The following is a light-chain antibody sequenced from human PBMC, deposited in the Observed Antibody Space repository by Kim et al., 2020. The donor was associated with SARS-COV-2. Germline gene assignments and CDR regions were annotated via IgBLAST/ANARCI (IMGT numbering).Light chain of an antibody. CDR2: WAS. V-gene: IGKV4-1*01. J-gene: IGKJ2*01. Sequence: ASLHCKTSQSILHPPSNKNFLAWYQQKPGHPPKLLISWASTRESGVPDRFRGSGSGTDFNLTISSLQAEDVAVYYCQQYYSVVPHTFGQGTKLEI. CDR1: QSILHPPSNKNF. CDR3: QQYYSVVPHT.